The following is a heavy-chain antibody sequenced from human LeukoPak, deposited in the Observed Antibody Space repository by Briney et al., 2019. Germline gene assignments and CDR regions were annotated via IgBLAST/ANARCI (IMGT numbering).Heavy chain of an antibody. J-gene: IGHJ4*02. CDR2: INQGGSDK. CDR3: TRDRSRAEDD. D-gene: IGHD1-14*01. CDR1: GFTFSGHW. V-gene: IGHV3-7*01. Sequence: GGSLRLSCAASGFTFSGHWMIWVPQAPGKGREGVANINQGGSDKYYVDSVKGRFTISRDNANNLLYLQMNSLRGEDTAVYYCTRDRSRAEDDWGQGTLVTVSS.